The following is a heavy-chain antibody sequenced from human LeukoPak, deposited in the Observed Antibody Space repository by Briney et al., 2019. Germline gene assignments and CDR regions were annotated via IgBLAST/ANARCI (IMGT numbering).Heavy chain of an antibody. CDR2: IYYSGST. CDR1: GGSVSSYY. V-gene: IGHV4-59*08. D-gene: IGHD6-19*01. Sequence: PSETLSLTCTVSGGSVSSYYWSWIRQPPGKGLEWTGYIYYSGSTNYNPSLKSRVTISVDTSKNQFSLKLSSVTAADTAIYYCARAVSGRFDYWGQGTLVTVSS. J-gene: IGHJ4*02. CDR3: ARAVSGRFDY.